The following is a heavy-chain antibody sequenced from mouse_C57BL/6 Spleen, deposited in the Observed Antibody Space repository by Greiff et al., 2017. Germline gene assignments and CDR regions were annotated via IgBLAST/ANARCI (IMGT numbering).Heavy chain of an antibody. D-gene: IGHD2-4*01. Sequence: VQLQQSGPELVKPGASVKISCKASGYTFTDYYMNWVKQSHGKSLEWIGDINPNNGGTSYNQKFKGKATLTVDKSSSTAYMELRSLTSEDSAVYYCARSRDYGWFAYWGQGTLVTVSA. V-gene: IGHV1-26*01. CDR3: ARSRDYGWFAY. CDR2: INPNNGGT. CDR1: GYTFTDYY. J-gene: IGHJ3*01.